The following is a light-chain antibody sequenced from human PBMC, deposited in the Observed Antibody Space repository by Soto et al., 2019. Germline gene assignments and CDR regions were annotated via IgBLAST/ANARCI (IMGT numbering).Light chain of an antibody. J-gene: IGKJ2*01. CDR3: QQSYSNPYT. CDR1: QSISSY. V-gene: IGKV1-39*01. CDR2: AAS. Sequence: DIQMTQSPSSLSASVGDGVTITCRASQSISSYLNWYQQKPGKAPKLLIYAASSLQSGVPSRFSGSGSGTDFTLTISSLQPEDFANYYCQQSYSNPYTFGQGTKVDIK.